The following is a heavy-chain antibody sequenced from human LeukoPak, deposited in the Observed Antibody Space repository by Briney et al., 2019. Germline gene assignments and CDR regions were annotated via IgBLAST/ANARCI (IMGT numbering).Heavy chain of an antibody. J-gene: IGHJ3*02. CDR1: GGSISSGSYY. CDR2: IYTSGST. D-gene: IGHD3-3*01. V-gene: IGHV4-61*02. Sequence: SETLSLTCTVSGGSISSGSYYWSWIRQPAGKGLEWIGRIYTSGSTNYNPSLKSRVTISVDTSKNQCSLKLSSVTAADRAVYYCARDTSGLRFLEWLLIDAFDIWGQGTMVTVSS. CDR3: ARDTSGLRFLEWLLIDAFDI.